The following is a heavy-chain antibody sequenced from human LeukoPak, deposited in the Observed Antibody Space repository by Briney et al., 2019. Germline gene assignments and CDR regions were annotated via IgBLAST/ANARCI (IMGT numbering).Heavy chain of an antibody. CDR3: ARAQAEGQWLVPDY. CDR2: ISSSGSTI. V-gene: IGHV3-48*03. D-gene: IGHD6-19*01. CDR1: GFTFSSYE. J-gene: IGHJ4*02. Sequence: PGGSLRLSCAASGFTFSSYEMNWVRQAPGKGLEGVSYISSSGSTIYYADSVKGRFTISRDNAKNSLYLQMNSLRAEDTAVYYCARAQAEGQWLVPDYWGQGTLVTVSS.